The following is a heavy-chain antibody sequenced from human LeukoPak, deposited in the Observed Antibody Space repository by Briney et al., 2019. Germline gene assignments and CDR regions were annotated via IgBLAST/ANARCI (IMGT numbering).Heavy chain of an antibody. V-gene: IGHV4-34*01. Sequence: SETLSLTCAVYGGSFSGYYWGWIRQPPGKGLEWIGSIYYSGSIYFSGSSDYNPSLKSRVTISGDTSKNHFSLRLSSVTAADTAVYYCARDFDYWGQGTLVTVSS. CDR3: ARDFDY. CDR1: GGSFSGYY. J-gene: IGHJ4*02. CDR2: IYYSGSIYFSGSS.